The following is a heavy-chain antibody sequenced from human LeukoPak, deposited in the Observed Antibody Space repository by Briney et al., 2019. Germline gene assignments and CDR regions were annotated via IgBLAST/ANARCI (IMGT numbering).Heavy chain of an antibody. CDR3: ARGESSGYYSVLLGWFDP. Sequence: SETPSLTCTVSGYSISSGYYWGWIRQPPGKGLEWIGSIYHSGSTYYNPSLKSRVTISVDTSKNQFSLKLSSVTAADTAVYYCARGESSGYYSVLLGWFDPWGQGTLVTVSS. J-gene: IGHJ5*02. V-gene: IGHV4-38-2*02. D-gene: IGHD3-22*01. CDR1: GYSISSGYY. CDR2: IYHSGST.